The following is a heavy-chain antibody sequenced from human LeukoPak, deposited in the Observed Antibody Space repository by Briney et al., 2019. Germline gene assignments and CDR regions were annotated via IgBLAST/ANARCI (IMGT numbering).Heavy chain of an antibody. Sequence: GASVQVSCKASGYTFTGYYMHWVRQAPGQGLEWMGWINPNSGGTNYAQKFQGWVTMTRDTSISTAYMELSRLRSDDTAVYYCARDSGYSDYYYYGMDVWGQGTTVTVSS. D-gene: IGHD5-12*01. V-gene: IGHV1-2*04. CDR1: GYTFTGYY. J-gene: IGHJ6*02. CDR2: INPNSGGT. CDR3: ARDSGYSDYYYYGMDV.